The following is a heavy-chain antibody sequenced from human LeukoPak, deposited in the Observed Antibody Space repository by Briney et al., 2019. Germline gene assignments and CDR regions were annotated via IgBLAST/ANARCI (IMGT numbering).Heavy chain of an antibody. Sequence: ASVKVSCKASGYTFTGYYTHWVRQAPGQGLEWMGWINPNSGGTKYGQKFQGRVTMTRDTSISTAYMELSRLRSDDTAVYYCARETKVGATTNGFDIWGQGTMVTVSS. CDR2: INPNSGGT. CDR1: GYTFTGYY. V-gene: IGHV1-2*02. D-gene: IGHD1-26*01. J-gene: IGHJ3*02. CDR3: ARETKVGATTNGFDI.